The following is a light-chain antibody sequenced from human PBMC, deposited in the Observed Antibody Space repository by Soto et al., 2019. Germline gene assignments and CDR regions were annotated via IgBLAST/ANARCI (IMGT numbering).Light chain of an antibody. CDR2: GNS. CDR3: QFYDSSLSVV. J-gene: IGLJ3*02. CDR1: SSNIGAGYD. Sequence: QSVLTQPPSVSGAPGQRVTISCTGSSSNIGAGYDVHWYQQLPGTAPKLLIYGNSNRPSRVPDRFSGSKSGTSASLAITGLQAEDEADYYCQFYDSSLSVVFGGGTKLTVL. V-gene: IGLV1-40*01.